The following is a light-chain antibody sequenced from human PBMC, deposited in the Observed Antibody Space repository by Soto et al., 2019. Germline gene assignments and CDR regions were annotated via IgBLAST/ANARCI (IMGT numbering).Light chain of an antibody. V-gene: IGKV1-5*03. CDR3: QQYNSYSLT. CDR1: QSISIW. CDR2: KAS. Sequence: DIQMTQSPSTLSASVGDRVTITCRASQSISIWLAWYQQKPGKAPKLLIYKASSLESGVPSRFSGSRSGTEFTLTNSSLQPDDFATYYCQQYNSYSLTFGGGTKVEIK. J-gene: IGKJ4*01.